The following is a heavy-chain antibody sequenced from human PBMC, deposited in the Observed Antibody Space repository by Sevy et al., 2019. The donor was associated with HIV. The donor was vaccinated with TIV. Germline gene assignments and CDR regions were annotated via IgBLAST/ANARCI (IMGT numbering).Heavy chain of an antibody. Sequence: ASVKVSCKASGYTFTSYGISWVRQAPGQGLEWMGWISAYNGNTNYAQKLQGRVTMTTDTSTSTAYMELRSLRSDDTAGYYCAGDVGRGQRASERLDCSGGSCPPAFDIWGQGTMVTVSS. CDR3: AGDVGRGQRASERLDCSGGSCPPAFDI. CDR1: GYTFTSYG. CDR2: ISAYNGNT. J-gene: IGHJ3*02. V-gene: IGHV1-18*01. D-gene: IGHD2-15*01.